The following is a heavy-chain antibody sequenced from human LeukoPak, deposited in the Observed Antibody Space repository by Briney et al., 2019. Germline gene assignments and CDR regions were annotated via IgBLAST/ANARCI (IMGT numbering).Heavy chain of an antibody. CDR2: IYYSGST. CDR1: GGSISSGGYY. V-gene: IGHV4-31*03. CDR3: ARCDVDTAMVF. D-gene: IGHD5-18*01. J-gene: IGHJ4*02. Sequence: PSQTLSLTCTVSGGSISSGGYYWSWVRQHPGKGLEWIGYIYYSGSTYYNPSLKSRVTISVDTSKNQFSLKLSSVTAADTAVYYCARCDVDTAMVFWGQGTLVTVSS.